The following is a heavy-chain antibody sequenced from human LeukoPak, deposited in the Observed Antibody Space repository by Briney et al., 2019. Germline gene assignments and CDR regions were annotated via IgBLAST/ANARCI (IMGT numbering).Heavy chain of an antibody. CDR2: ISSSSSYI. V-gene: IGHV3-21*01. CDR1: GFTFSTYT. Sequence: GGSLRLSCAASGFTFSTYTINWFRQAPGKGLEWVSSISSSSSYIYYADSLKGRFTISRDNAKNSVYLQMNSLRAEDTAVYYCARSRTGTVTTDDYWGQGTLVTVSS. J-gene: IGHJ4*02. D-gene: IGHD4-17*01. CDR3: ARSRTGTVTTDDY.